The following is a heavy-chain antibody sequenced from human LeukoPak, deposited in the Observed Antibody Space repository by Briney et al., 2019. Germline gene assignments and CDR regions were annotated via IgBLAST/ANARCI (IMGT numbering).Heavy chain of an antibody. J-gene: IGHJ3*02. CDR3: ARESLIYCSGGSCYPDAFDI. CDR1: GFTVSGKY. Sequence: GGSLRLSCAASGFTVSGKYMSWVRQAPGMGLEWVSVIYTAGSTSYADSVRGRFTISRDNSKNTLYLQMNSLRAEDTAVYYCARESLIYCSGGSCYPDAFDIWGQGTMVTVSS. D-gene: IGHD2-15*01. V-gene: IGHV3-53*01. CDR2: IYTAGST.